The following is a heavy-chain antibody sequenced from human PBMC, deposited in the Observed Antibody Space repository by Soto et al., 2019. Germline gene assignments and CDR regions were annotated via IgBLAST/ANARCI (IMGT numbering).Heavy chain of an antibody. CDR2: MNPNSGNT. D-gene: IGHD1-1*01. Sequence: ASVKVSCKASGYTFTSYDINWVRQATGQGLEWMGWMNPNSGNTGYAQKFQGRVTMTRNTSISTAYMELSSLRSEDTAVYYCARGLQPPHEIGYYYYYMDVWGKGTTVTVSS. CDR1: GYTFTSYD. J-gene: IGHJ6*03. V-gene: IGHV1-8*02. CDR3: ARGLQPPHEIGYYYYYMDV.